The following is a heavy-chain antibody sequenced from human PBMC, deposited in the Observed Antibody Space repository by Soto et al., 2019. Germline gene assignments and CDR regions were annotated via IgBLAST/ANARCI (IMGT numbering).Heavy chain of an antibody. CDR2: THVSGDT. CDR3: ARSPFCGSKSHFDY. J-gene: IGHJ4*02. V-gene: IGHV4-30-2*01. CDR1: GVSISDGGYS. Sequence: QLQLQESGSGLVKPSQTLSLNCAVSGVSISDGGYSWSWIRQPPGKGLEWIGYTHVSGDTYYNPSLTGRVTLSVDRSRNQFYLNLRSMPAADTAVYYCARSPFCGSKSHFDYWGQGTLVSVSS. D-gene: IGHD5-12*01.